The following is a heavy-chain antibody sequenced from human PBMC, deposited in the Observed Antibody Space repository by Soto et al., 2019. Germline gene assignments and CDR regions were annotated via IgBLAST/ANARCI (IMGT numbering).Heavy chain of an antibody. D-gene: IGHD2-15*01. CDR3: ARCNGGSCYSSYYYGMDV. J-gene: IGHJ6*02. CDR1: GYTFASYA. V-gene: IGHV1-18*01. Sequence: ASVKVSCKASGYTFASYAISWMRQAPGQGLEWMGWISAYNGNTNYAQKLQGRVTMTTDTSTSTTYMELRSLRSDDTAVYYCARCNGGSCYSSYYYGMDVWGQGTTVTVSS. CDR2: ISAYNGNT.